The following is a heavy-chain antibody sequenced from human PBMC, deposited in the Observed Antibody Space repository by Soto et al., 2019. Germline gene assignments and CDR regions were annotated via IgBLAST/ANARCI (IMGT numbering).Heavy chain of an antibody. CDR1: GGSISSGGYY. V-gene: IGHV4-31*03. J-gene: IGHJ5*02. CDR2: IYYSGST. Sequence: QVQLQESGPGLVKPSQTLSLTCTVSGGSISSGGYYWSWIRQHPGKGLEWIGYIYYSGSTYYNPSLKIRVTISVDTSKNPFSLKLSSVTAADTAVYYCARGVATIVGGGWFDPWGQGTLVTVSS. CDR3: ARGVATIVGGGWFDP. D-gene: IGHD5-12*01.